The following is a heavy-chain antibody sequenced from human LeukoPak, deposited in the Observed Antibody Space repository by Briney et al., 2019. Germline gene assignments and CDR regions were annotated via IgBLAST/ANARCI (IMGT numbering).Heavy chain of an antibody. J-gene: IGHJ4*02. CDR3: ARVKVRPAMAFDY. D-gene: IGHD5-18*01. V-gene: IGHV4-59*01. CDR1: GGSISSYY. CDR2: IYYSGST. Sequence: SETLSLTCTVSGGSISSYYWSWIRQPPGKGLEWIGYIYYSGSTNYNPSLKSRVTISVDTSKNQFSLKLSSVTAADTAVYYCARVKVRPAMAFDYWGQGTLVTVSS.